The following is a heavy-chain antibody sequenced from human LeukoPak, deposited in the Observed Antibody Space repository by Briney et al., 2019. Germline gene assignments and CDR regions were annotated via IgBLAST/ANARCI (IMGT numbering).Heavy chain of an antibody. D-gene: IGHD2-21*02. CDR3: ARVNCGGDCYRWAYDY. CDR1: GYTFTSYA. Sequence: GASVKVSCKASGYTFTSYAMHWVRQAPGQRLEWMGWINAGNGNTKYSQKFQGRVTITRDTSASTAYMELSSLRSEDTAVYYCARVNCGGDCYRWAYDYWGQGTLVTVSS. V-gene: IGHV1-3*01. J-gene: IGHJ4*02. CDR2: INAGNGNT.